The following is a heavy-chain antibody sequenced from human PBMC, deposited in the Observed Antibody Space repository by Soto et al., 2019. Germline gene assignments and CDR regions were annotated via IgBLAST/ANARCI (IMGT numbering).Heavy chain of an antibody. V-gene: IGHV1-69*13. CDR3: ARVFVSGSIPASDYYYYYGMDV. Sequence: SVKVSCKDSGGTFSSYAISWVRQAPGQGLEWMGGIIPIFGTANYAQKFQGRVTITADESTSTAYMELSSLRSEDTAVYYCARVFVSGSIPASDYYYYYGMDVWGQGTTVTVS. D-gene: IGHD1-26*01. CDR2: IIPIFGTA. CDR1: GGTFSSYA. J-gene: IGHJ6*02.